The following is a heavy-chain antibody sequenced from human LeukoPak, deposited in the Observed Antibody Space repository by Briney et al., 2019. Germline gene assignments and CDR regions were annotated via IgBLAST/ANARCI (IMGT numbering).Heavy chain of an antibody. CDR1: GFTFSRYA. CDR3: GRDVGP. J-gene: IGHJ5*02. Sequence: GGSLRLSCAASGFTFSRYAMSWVRQAPGKGLEWVSVIYSGETTYYANSVKGRFTISRDSSKNTMYLQMNSLRVEDTAMYYCGRDVGPWGQGTLVTVSS. CDR2: IYSGETT. V-gene: IGHV3-53*01.